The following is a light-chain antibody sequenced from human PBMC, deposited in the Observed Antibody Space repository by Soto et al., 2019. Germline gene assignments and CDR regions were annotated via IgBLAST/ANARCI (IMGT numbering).Light chain of an antibody. J-gene: IGKJ2*01. V-gene: IGKV3-20*01. CDR2: GAS. Sequence: EIVLTQSPGTLSLSPGERVTLSCRASQSVSSTYLAWYQQKPGQAPRLLIYGASSRATGIPDRFSGSGSGTYFTLTISRLEPEDFAVYYCQQFGSSPLYTFGQGTKLVIK. CDR1: QSVSSTY. CDR3: QQFGSSPLYT.